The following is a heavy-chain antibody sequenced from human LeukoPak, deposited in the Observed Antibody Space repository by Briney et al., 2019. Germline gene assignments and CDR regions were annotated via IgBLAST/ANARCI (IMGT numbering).Heavy chain of an antibody. CDR2: VSTSGSYI. V-gene: IGHV3-21*01. D-gene: IGHD6-13*01. Sequence: GGSLRLSCAVSGFTFGSYGMNWVRQAPGKGLEWVSFVSTSGSYIYYADSVKGRFTISRDNAKNSLYLQMNSLRAEDTAVYYCGGEFSSSPASMDVWGQGASVTVSS. CDR3: GGEFSSSPASMDV. J-gene: IGHJ6*02. CDR1: GFTFGSYG.